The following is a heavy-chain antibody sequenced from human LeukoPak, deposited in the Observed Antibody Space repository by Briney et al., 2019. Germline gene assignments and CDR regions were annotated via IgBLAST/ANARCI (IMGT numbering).Heavy chain of an antibody. CDR2: IYYNGST. V-gene: IGHV4-31*03. D-gene: IGHD1-1*01. CDR3: AKSEGTGYYFDY. Sequence: PSQTLSLTCTVPGGSICSGGYYWSSIRHHPGKGLEWIGYIYYNGSTYYNPSLKSRVTISVDTSKNQFSLKLSSVTAADTAVYYCAKSEGTGYYFDYWGQGTLVTVSS. CDR1: GGSICSGGYY. J-gene: IGHJ4*02.